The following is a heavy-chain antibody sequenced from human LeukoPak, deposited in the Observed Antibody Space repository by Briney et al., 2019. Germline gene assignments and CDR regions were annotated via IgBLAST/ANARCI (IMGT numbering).Heavy chain of an antibody. V-gene: IGHV1-18*01. CDR2: ISAYNGNT. D-gene: IGHD3-10*01. CDR3: ARDPIGVTYYYGSGSPTRPFDY. Sequence: ASVKVSCKASGYXFTSYGISWVRQAPGQGLQWMGWISAYNGNTNYAQKLQGRVTMTTDTSTSTAYMELRSLRSDDTAVYYCARDPIGVTYYYGSGSPTRPFDYWGQGTLVTVSS. CDR1: GYXFTSYG. J-gene: IGHJ4*02.